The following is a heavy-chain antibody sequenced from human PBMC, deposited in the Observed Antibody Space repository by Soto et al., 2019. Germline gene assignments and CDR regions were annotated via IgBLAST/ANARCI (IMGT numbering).Heavy chain of an antibody. J-gene: IGHJ5*02. CDR1: GFTFSSYG. Sequence: QVQLVESGGGVVQPGRSLRLSCAASGFTFSSYGMHWVRQAPGKGLEWVAVIWYDGSSKYYADSVKGRFTISRDNSKNTMYLQMNSLRAEDTAVYYCAMAPKAAGSNWFDPWGQGTLVTVSS. CDR3: AMAPKAAGSNWFDP. V-gene: IGHV3-33*01. D-gene: IGHD2-15*01. CDR2: IWYDGSSK.